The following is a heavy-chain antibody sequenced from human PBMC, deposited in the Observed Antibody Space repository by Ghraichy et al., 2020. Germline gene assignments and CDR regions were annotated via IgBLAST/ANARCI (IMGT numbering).Heavy chain of an antibody. V-gene: IGHV4-39*01. CDR3: ARPTRYGDLDY. Sequence: SETLSLTCTVSGGSISSSSYYWGWIRQPPGKGLEWIGSIYYSGSTYYNPSLKSRVTISVDTSKNQFSLKLSSVTAADTAVYYCARPTRYGDLDYWGQGTLVTVSS. CDR1: GGSISSSSYY. CDR2: IYYSGST. D-gene: IGHD4-17*01. J-gene: IGHJ4*02.